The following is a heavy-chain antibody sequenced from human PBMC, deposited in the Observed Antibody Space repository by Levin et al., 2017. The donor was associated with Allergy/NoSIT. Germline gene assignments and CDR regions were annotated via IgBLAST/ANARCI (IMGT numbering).Heavy chain of an antibody. V-gene: IGHV3-21*01. J-gene: IGHJ4*02. D-gene: IGHD2-2*01. CDR1: GFSFSGSS. CDR2: IDSTSGYK. Sequence: LSLTCAASGFSFSGSSMSWVRQAPGKGLEWVSYIDSTSGYKFYADSVKGRFTISRDNAKNLLFLQMNSLRVGDTAVYYCARDTSGFLTLTYFDHWGQGAPVTVSS. CDR3: ARDTSGFLTLTYFDH.